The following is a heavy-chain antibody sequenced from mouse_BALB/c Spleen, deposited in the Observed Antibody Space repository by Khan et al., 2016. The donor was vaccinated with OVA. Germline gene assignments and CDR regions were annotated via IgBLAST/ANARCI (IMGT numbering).Heavy chain of an antibody. CDR3: ASHLTGSFAY. J-gene: IGHJ3*01. V-gene: IGHV5-6*01. D-gene: IGHD4-1*01. Sequence: EVQLVESGGDLVKPGGSLKLSCAASGFTFSSYSMSWVRQTPDKRLEWVTTISSGGDYTYYTDNVKGRFTISRDNAKNTLYLQMSSLKSEDTAIEYCASHLTGSFAYWGQGTLVTVSA. CDR2: ISSGGDYT. CDR1: GFTFSSYS.